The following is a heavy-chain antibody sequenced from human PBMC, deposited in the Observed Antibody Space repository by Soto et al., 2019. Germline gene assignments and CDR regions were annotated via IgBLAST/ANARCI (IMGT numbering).Heavy chain of an antibody. CDR3: ARSVGVTTLPYLDY. V-gene: IGHV1-69*13. CDR2: IIPMFGTA. Sequence: SVKVSCKAAGGTFSSYGISWVRQAPGQGLEWMGGIIPMFGTATHTQNFQGRLTITADESTSTAYMELSSLRSEDTAVYFCARSVGVTTLPYLDYWGQGTLVTVSS. D-gene: IGHD1-26*01. CDR1: GGTFSSYG. J-gene: IGHJ4*02.